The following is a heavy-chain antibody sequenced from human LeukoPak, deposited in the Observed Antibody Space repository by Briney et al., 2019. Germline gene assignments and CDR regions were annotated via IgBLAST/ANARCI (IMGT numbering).Heavy chain of an antibody. CDR1: GYTFTSYG. D-gene: IGHD3-10*01. CDR2: ISAYNGNT. J-gene: IGHJ5*02. V-gene: IGHV1-18*04. Sequence: ASVKVSCKASGYTFTSYGISWVRQAPGQGLEWMGWISAYNGNTNYAQKLQGRVTMTTDTSTSTAYMELSRLRSDDTAVYYCAREGGVGSGSYWFDPWGQGTLVTVSS. CDR3: AREGGVGSGSYWFDP.